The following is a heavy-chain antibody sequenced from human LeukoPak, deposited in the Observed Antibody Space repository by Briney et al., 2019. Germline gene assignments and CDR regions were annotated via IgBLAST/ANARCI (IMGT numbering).Heavy chain of an antibody. D-gene: IGHD2-2*01. J-gene: IGHJ4*02. CDR2: LYSGGST. Sequence: PGGSLRLSCAASGFTVSSNYMNWVRQAPGKGLEWVSVLYSGGSTYYADSVKGRFTISRDNAKNSLYLQMNSLRAEDTAVYYCARAVGCSSIRCYPNYFDYWGQGTLVTVSS. V-gene: IGHV3-53*01. CDR1: GFTVSSNY. CDR3: ARAVGCSSIRCYPNYFDY.